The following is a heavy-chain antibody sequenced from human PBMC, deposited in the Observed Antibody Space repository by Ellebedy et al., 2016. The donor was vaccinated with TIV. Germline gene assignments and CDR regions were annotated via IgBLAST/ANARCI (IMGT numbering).Heavy chain of an antibody. D-gene: IGHD3-10*01. V-gene: IGHV5-51*01. CDR1: GYRFSNYW. J-gene: IGHJ3*02. Sequence: GESLKISCKGSGYRFSNYWIGWVRQMPGKGLEWMGVIYPGDSDTRYSPSFQGQVTISADKSISTAYLQWSSLKASDTAMYYCARNQYYYGSGSIMRYAFDIWGQGTMVTVSS. CDR2: IYPGDSDT. CDR3: ARNQYYYGSGSIMRYAFDI.